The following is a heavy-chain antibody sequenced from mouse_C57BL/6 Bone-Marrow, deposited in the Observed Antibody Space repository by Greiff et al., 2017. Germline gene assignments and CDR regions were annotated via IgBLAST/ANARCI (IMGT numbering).Heavy chain of an antibody. D-gene: IGHD4-1*01. V-gene: IGHV1-34*01. Sequence: VQLKESGPELVKPGASVKMSCKASGYTFTDYYMHWVKQSHGKSLEWIGYIYPNNGGNGSNQKFKGKATLTVDTSSSTAYMELRSLTSEDSAVYYCARGIWVFAYWGQGTLVTVSA. CDR2: IYPNNGGN. CDR3: ARGIWVFAY. CDR1: GYTFTDYY. J-gene: IGHJ3*01.